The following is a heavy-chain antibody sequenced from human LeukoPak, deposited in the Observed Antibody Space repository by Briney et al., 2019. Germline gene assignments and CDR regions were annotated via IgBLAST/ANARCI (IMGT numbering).Heavy chain of an antibody. CDR3: ARHYYDSSGYDVFDI. D-gene: IGHD3-22*01. V-gene: IGHV4-34*01. J-gene: IGHJ3*02. CDR1: GGSFSGYY. CDR2: INHSGST. Sequence: SETLSLTCAVYGGSFSGYYWSWIRQPPGKGLEWIGEINHSGSTNYNPSLKSRVTISVDTSKNQFSLKLSSVTAADTAVYYCARHYYDSSGYDVFDIWGQGTMVTVSS.